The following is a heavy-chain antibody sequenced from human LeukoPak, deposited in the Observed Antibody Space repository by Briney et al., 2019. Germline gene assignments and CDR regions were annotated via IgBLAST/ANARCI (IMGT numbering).Heavy chain of an antibody. J-gene: IGHJ4*02. CDR1: GGSISSGGYS. V-gene: IGHV4-30-2*01. D-gene: IGHD2-15*01. Sequence: SETLSLTCTVSGGSISSGGYSWSWIRQPPGKGLEWIGYIYQSGSTYYIPSLKSRVTISVDRSKNQFSLKLSSVTAADTGIYYCATGTGYCSGGGCYDYWGQGTLVTVSS. CDR2: IYQSGST. CDR3: ATGTGYCSGGGCYDY.